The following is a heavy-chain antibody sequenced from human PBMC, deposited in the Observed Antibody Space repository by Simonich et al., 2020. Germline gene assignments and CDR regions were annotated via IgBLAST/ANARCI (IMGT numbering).Heavy chain of an antibody. CDR2: IYHSGGT. J-gene: IGHJ6*02. V-gene: IGHV4-38-2*01. Sequence: QVQLQESGPGLVKPSETLSLTCAVSGYSISSGYYWGWIRQPPGKGLAWIGSIYHSGGTYYNPSLQSRVTISVDTSKNQFSLKLSSVTAADTAVYYCARVGYSNYYYYGMDVRGQGTTVTVSS. CDR1: GYSISSGYY. CDR3: ARVGYSNYYYYGMDV. D-gene: IGHD6-13*01.